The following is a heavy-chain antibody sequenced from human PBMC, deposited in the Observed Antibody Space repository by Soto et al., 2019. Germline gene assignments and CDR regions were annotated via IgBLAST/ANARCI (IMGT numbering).Heavy chain of an antibody. D-gene: IGHD3-3*01. CDR2: IYYSGT. CDR3: ARSATAGIKIWNY. CDR1: GGSISSYY. Sequence: SETLSLTCTVSGGSISSYYWSWIRQPPGKRLEWIGYIYYSGTSYNPSLKSRVTISLDTSKNQFSLKLTSVTAADTAVYYCARSATAGIKIWNYWGQGTLVTVSS. J-gene: IGHJ4*02. V-gene: IGHV4-59*01.